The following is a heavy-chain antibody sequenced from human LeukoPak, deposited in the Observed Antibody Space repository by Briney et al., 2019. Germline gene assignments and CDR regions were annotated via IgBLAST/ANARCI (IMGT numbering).Heavy chain of an antibody. CDR2: IYSGGST. Sequence: PGGSLRLSCAASGFTVSSNYMSWVRQAPGKGLEWVSVIYSGGSTDYADSVKGRFTISRDSSKNTLYLQMNSLRAEDTAVYYCARDFGLMKYYFDYWGQGTLVTVSS. CDR3: ARDFGLMKYYFDY. V-gene: IGHV3-53*01. CDR1: GFTVSSNY. J-gene: IGHJ4*02. D-gene: IGHD3-3*01.